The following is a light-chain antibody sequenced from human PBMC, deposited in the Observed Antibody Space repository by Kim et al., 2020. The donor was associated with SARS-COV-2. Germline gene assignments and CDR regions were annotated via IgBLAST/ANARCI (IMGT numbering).Light chain of an antibody. CDR3: QQSYSTPPT. Sequence: ASVGDRVTITCRASQSISSYLNWYQQKPGKPPSLLIYTASSLQSGVPSRFSGSGSGTDFTLTIRSLQPEDSASYYCQQSYSTPPTFGQGTKVDIK. V-gene: IGKV1-39*01. J-gene: IGKJ2*01. CDR1: QSISSY. CDR2: TAS.